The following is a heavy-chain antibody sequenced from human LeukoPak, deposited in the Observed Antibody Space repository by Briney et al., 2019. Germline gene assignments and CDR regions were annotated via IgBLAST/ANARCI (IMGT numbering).Heavy chain of an antibody. CDR1: GYTFTGYY. J-gene: IGHJ4*02. Sequence: GASVKVSCKASGYTFTGYYMHWVRQAPGQGLEWMGRLNPNSGGTNYAQKFQGRVTMTRDTSISTAYMELSRLRSDDTAVYYCALHFMVNGGSDYFDYWGQGTLVTVSS. CDR2: LNPNSGGT. D-gene: IGHD4/OR15-4a*01. V-gene: IGHV1-2*06. CDR3: ALHFMVNGGSDYFDY.